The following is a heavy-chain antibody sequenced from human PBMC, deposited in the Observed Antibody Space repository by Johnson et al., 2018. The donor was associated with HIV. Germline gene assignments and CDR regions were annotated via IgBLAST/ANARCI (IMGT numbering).Heavy chain of an antibody. D-gene: IGHD1-26*01. Sequence: QVQLVESGGGVVQPGRSLRLSCAASGFTFSSYAMHWVRQAPGNGLEWVAVISYDGSNKYYADSVKGRFTISRDNSKNTLYLQMGSLRAEDMAVYYCARADEWELVGRGYAFDIWGQGTMVTVSS. CDR1: GFTFSSYA. V-gene: IGHV3-30-3*01. J-gene: IGHJ3*02. CDR3: ARADEWELVGRGYAFDI. CDR2: ISYDGSNK.